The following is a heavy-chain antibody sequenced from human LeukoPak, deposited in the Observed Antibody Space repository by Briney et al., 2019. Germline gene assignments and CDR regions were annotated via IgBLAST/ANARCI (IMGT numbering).Heavy chain of an antibody. J-gene: IGHJ4*02. CDR1: GFSLSTSGMC. CDR3: VRSYYYDSSGYFFDY. Sequence: SGPALVKPTQTLTLTCTFSGFSLSTSGMCVSWIRRPPGKALEWLARVDWDDDKYYSPSLKTRLTISKDTSKSQVVLTMTNMDPVDTATYYCVRSYYYDSSGYFFDYWGQGTLVTVSS. D-gene: IGHD3-22*01. V-gene: IGHV2-70*11. CDR2: VDWDDDK.